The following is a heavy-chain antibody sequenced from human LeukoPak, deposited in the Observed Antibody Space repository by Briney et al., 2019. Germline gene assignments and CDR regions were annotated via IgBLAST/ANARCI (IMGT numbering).Heavy chain of an antibody. J-gene: IGHJ4*02. CDR3: ARAGSHRNSGYDY. V-gene: IGHV3-30*03. D-gene: IGHD5-12*01. Sequence: PGGSLRLSCAASGFTFSSYGMHWVRQAPGKGLEWVAVISYDGSNKYYADSVKGRFTISRDNAKNSLYLQMNSLRAEDTAVYYCARAGSHRNSGYDYWGQGILVTVSS. CDR2: ISYDGSNK. CDR1: GFTFSSYG.